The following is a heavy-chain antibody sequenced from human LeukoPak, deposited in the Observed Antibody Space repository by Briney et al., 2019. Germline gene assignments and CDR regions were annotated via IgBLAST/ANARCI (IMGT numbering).Heavy chain of an antibody. J-gene: IGHJ6*02. Sequence: GESLKISCKGSGYSFTSYWIGWVRQMPGKGLEWMGIIYPGDSDTRYSPSFQGQVTISADKSISTAYLQWSSLKASDTAMYYCARQDSVVVPAAALSGYYGMDVRGQGTTVTVSS. D-gene: IGHD2-2*01. V-gene: IGHV5-51*01. CDR2: IYPGDSDT. CDR3: ARQDSVVVPAAALSGYYGMDV. CDR1: GYSFTSYW.